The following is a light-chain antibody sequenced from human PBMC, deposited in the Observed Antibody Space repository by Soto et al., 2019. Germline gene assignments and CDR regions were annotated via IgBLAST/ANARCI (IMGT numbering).Light chain of an antibody. J-gene: IGKJ2*03. CDR1: QSVCLNY. Sequence: ENVLTQSPGTLSSSPGERVTLSCRARQSVCLNYVAWYQQKPGQAPRLLIYGASIRATGIPDRFSGSASGTEFTFTISRLEPEDFSLYFCHEYGGLPYSFGQGTKVEIK. CDR2: GAS. CDR3: HEYGGLPYS. V-gene: IGKV3-20*01.